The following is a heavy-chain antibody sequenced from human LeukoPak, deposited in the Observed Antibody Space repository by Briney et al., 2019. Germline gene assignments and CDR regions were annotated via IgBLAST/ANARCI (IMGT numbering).Heavy chain of an antibody. D-gene: IGHD3-16*01. Sequence: PGRSLRLSCAASGFTFSTYAMHWVRQAPGKGLEWVAVISYDGSNKYYADSVKGRFTISRDNSKNTLYLQMNSLRAEDTAVYYCARDGGWNFDYWGQGTLVTVSS. CDR2: ISYDGSNK. CDR3: ARDGGWNFDY. V-gene: IGHV3-30-3*01. CDR1: GFTFSTYA. J-gene: IGHJ4*02.